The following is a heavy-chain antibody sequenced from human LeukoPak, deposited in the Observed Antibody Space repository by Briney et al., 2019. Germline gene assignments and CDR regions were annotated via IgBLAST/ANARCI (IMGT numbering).Heavy chain of an antibody. V-gene: IGHV1-69*05. CDR1: GGTFSSYA. J-gene: IGHJ6*03. Sequence: SVKVSCKASGGTFSSYAISWVRQAPGQGLEWVGGIIPIFGTANYAQKFQGRVTITTDESTSTAYMELSSPRSEDTAVYYCARARSEAGVYYYYMDVWGKGTTVTVSS. CDR3: ARARSEAGVYYYYMDV. D-gene: IGHD6-13*01. CDR2: IIPIFGTA.